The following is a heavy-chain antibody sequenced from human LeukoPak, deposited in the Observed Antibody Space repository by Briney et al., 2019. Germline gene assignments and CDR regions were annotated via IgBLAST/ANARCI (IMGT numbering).Heavy chain of an antibody. J-gene: IGHJ5*02. D-gene: IGHD6-13*01. Sequence: GESLRISCKGSGYSFTSYWISWVRQLPGKGLEWMGRIDPSDSYNNYSPCFQGHVTISADKSISTAYLQWSSLKASDTAMYYCARQEWQLVLLSHPWGQGTLVTVSS. CDR2: IDPSDSYN. CDR1: GYSFTSYW. V-gene: IGHV5-10-1*01. CDR3: ARQEWQLVLLSHP.